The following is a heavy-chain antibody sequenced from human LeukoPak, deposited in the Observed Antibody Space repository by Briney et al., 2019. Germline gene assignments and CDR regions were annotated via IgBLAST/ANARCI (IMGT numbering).Heavy chain of an antibody. Sequence: ASVKVSFTASGGTFSSYAISWVRQAPGQGLEWMGRIIPIFGTANYAQKFQGRVTITTDESTSTAYMELSSLRSEDTAVYYCASAAVAGTEYFDYWGQGTLVTVSS. J-gene: IGHJ4*02. CDR2: IIPIFGTA. V-gene: IGHV1-69*05. CDR1: GGTFSSYA. CDR3: ASAAVAGTEYFDY. D-gene: IGHD6-19*01.